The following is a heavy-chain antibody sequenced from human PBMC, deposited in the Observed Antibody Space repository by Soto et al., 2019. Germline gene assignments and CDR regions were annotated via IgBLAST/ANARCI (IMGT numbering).Heavy chain of an antibody. Sequence: GGSLRLSCAASGFTFSSYAMHWVRQAPGKGLEWVAVISYDGSNKYYADSVKGRFTISRDNSKNTLYLQMNSLRAEDTAVYYCARDSHFGVVPLYGMDVWGQGTTVTVSS. D-gene: IGHD3-3*01. CDR2: ISYDGSNK. CDR3: ARDSHFGVVPLYGMDV. V-gene: IGHV3-30-3*01. J-gene: IGHJ6*02. CDR1: GFTFSSYA.